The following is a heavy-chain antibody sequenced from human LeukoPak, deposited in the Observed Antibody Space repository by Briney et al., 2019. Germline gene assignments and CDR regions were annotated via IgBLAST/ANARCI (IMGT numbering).Heavy chain of an antibody. V-gene: IGHV4-34*01. CDR3: ARGGGSYASMAFDY. D-gene: IGHD1-26*01. CDR2: INHSGST. CDR1: GGSFSGYY. J-gene: IGHJ4*02. Sequence: SSETLSLTCAVYGGSFSGYYWSWIRQPPGKGLEWIGEINHSGSTNYNPSLKSRVTISVDTSKSQFSLKLSSVTAADTAVYYCARGGGSYASMAFDYWGQGTLVTVSP.